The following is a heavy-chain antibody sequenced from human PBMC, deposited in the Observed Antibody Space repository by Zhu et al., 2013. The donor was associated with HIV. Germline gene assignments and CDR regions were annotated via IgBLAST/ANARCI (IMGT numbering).Heavy chain of an antibody. V-gene: IGHV1-2*02. J-gene: IGHJ4*02. CDR3: ARNNDYYDSSGSYPY. CDR2: INPNSGGT. D-gene: IGHD3-22*01. CDR1: GYTFTDYY. Sequence: VQLVSSLGREVNEDLGPQXRSPATASGYTFTDYYMHWVRQAPGQGLEWMGWINPNSGGTNYAQKFQGRVTMTRDTSISTAYMELSRLRSDDTAVYYCARNNDYYDSSGSYPYWGQGTLVTVSS.